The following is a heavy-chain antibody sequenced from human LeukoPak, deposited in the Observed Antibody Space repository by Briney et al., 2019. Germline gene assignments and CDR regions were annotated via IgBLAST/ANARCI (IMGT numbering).Heavy chain of an antibody. CDR2: ISSSGSAI. J-gene: IGHJ5*02. V-gene: IGHV3-11*01. D-gene: IGHD6-6*01. Sequence: PGGSLRLSCAASGFTFSDYYMGWMRQAPGKGLEWVSYISSSGSAIYYADSVKGRFTLSRDNAKNSLYLQMNSLRAEDTAVYYCARDSSSYNWFDPWGQGTLVTVSS. CDR3: ARDSSSYNWFDP. CDR1: GFTFSDYY.